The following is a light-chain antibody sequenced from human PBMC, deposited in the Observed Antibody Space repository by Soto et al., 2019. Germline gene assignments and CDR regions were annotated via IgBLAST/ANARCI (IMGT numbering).Light chain of an antibody. V-gene: IGLV2-23*01. J-gene: IGLJ1*01. CDR3: CLYVGGRTYL. CDR1: VGL. CDR2: DDT. Sequence: QSVLTQAASVSGCPGQSITISCTGTVGLVSWYQQHPGKVPKLIIYDDTKRPSGVSSRFSGSKSGNTASLTISGLQTEDEADYYCCLYVGGRTYLFGTGTKVTVL.